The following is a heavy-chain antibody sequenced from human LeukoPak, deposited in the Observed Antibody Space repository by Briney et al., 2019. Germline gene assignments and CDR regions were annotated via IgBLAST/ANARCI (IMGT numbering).Heavy chain of an antibody. D-gene: IGHD3-10*01. CDR2: IDPSDSYT. J-gene: IGHJ4*02. CDR3: ARHSGGSGSYYNLPFDY. V-gene: IGHV5-10-1*01. CDR1: GYRFTSYW. Sequence: GESLKISCQGSGYRFTSYWISWVRQMPGKGLEWMGRIDPSDSYTNYSPSFQGHVTISADKSISTAYLQWSSLKASDTAMYYCARHSGGSGSYYNLPFDYWGQGTLVTVSS.